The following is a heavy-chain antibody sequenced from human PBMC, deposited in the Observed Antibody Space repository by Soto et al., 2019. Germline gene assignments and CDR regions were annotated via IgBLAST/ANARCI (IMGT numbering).Heavy chain of an antibody. V-gene: IGHV3-33*01. D-gene: IGHD3-10*01. CDR1: GFTFSSYG. Sequence: QVQLVESGGGVVQPGRSLRLSCAASGFTFSSYGMHWVRQAPGKGLEWVAVIWYDGSNKYYADSVKGRFTISRDNSKNTLHLQMNCLRAEDTAVYYCARDSNYYGSGSYYIRYWGQGTLVTVSS. CDR2: IWYDGSNK. J-gene: IGHJ4*02. CDR3: ARDSNYYGSGSYYIRY.